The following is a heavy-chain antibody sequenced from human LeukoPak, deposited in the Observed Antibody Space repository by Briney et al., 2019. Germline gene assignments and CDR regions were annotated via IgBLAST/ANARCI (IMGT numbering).Heavy chain of an antibody. CDR1: GFTFSSYA. V-gene: IGHV3-30-3*01. CDR3: ARDRLLWFGELFDH. CDR2: ISYDGGNK. Sequence: GRSLRLSCAASGFTFSSYAVHWVRQAPGRGLEWVALISYDGGNKYYADSVKGRFTISRDNSKSTLYLQTNSLTAEDTAVYYCARDRLLWFGELFDHWGQGTLVTVSS. D-gene: IGHD3-10*01. J-gene: IGHJ4*02.